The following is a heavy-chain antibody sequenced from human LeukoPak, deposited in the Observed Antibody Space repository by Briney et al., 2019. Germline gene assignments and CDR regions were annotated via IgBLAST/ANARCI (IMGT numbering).Heavy chain of an antibody. CDR2: ISSSGSTI. CDR1: GFTFSSYE. D-gene: IGHD3-10*01. J-gene: IGHJ4*02. CDR3: ARGNYYGSGSYYNVFDY. V-gene: IGHV3-48*03. Sequence: PGGSLRLSCAASGFTFSSYEMNCVRQAPGKGLEWVSYISSSGSTIYYADAVKGRFTISRDNAKNSLDLQMNSLRAEDTAVYYCARGNYYGSGSYYNVFDYWGQGTLVTVSS.